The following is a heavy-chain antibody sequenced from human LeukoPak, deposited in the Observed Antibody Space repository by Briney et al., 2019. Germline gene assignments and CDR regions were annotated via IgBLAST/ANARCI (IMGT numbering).Heavy chain of an antibody. D-gene: IGHD2-2*01. Sequence: GASVKVSCEASGGTFSSYAISWVRQAPGQGLEWMGGIIPIFGTANYAQKFQGRVTITADESTSTAYMELSSLRSEDTAVYYCAQGGHCSSTSCYSYSSGWPYYYMDVWGKGTTVTVSS. CDR2: IIPIFGTA. V-gene: IGHV1-69*13. CDR1: GGTFSSYA. CDR3: AQGGHCSSTSCYSYSSGWPYYYMDV. J-gene: IGHJ6*03.